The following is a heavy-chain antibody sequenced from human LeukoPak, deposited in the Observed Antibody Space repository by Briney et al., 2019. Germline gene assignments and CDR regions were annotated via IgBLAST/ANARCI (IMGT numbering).Heavy chain of an antibody. Sequence: GASVRLSCKASGGTFSSYAISWVRQAPGQGLEWMGGIIPIFSTANYAHKFKGRVTITADNSTSTAYMELSSLRSEDTAVYYCARDAHRGSSSSYVSYNDTDVWGKGTPVTVSS. D-gene: IGHD6-13*01. CDR3: ARDAHRGSSSSYVSYNDTDV. V-gene: IGHV1-69*06. CDR2: IIPIFSTA. CDR1: GGTFSSYA. J-gene: IGHJ6*04.